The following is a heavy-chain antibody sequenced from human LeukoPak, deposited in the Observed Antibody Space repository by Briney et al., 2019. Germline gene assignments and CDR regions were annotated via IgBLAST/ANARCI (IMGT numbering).Heavy chain of an antibody. CDR3: AKDNGGNQNWYFDL. CDR2: ISGSGGST. J-gene: IGHJ2*01. D-gene: IGHD4-23*01. Sequence: PGGSLRLSCAASGFTFSSYAMSWVRQAPGKGLEWVSAISGSGGSTYYADSVKGRFTISRDNSKNTLYLQMNRLRAEDTAVYYCAKDNGGNQNWYFDLWGRGTLVTVSS. V-gene: IGHV3-23*01. CDR1: GFTFSSYA.